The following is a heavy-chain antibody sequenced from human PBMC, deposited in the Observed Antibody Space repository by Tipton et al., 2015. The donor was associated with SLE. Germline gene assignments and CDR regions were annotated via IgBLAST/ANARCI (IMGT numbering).Heavy chain of an antibody. CDR3: ARHLSGYYGPSFDY. CDR1: EYSLTNYW. J-gene: IGHJ4*02. D-gene: IGHD3-10*01. CDR2: IYPADSDT. V-gene: IGHV5-51*01. Sequence: QSGAEVKKAGESLQISCKGPEYSLTNYWIGWVRQLPGKGLEWMGVIYPADSDTRYSPSFQGHVTISADTSSDTAYLQWSSLKASDTAMYYCARHLSGYYGPSFDYWGQGTLVTVSS.